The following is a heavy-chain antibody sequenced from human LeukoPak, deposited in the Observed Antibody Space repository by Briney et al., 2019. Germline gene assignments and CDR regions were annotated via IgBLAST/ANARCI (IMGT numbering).Heavy chain of an antibody. CDR1: GGSISPYY. D-gene: IGHD3-10*02. J-gene: IGHJ4*02. V-gene: IGHV4-59*01. CDR2: IYYSGNT. CDR3: ARSTGSTMFIDY. Sequence: SETLSLTCTVSGGSISPYYWSWIRQPPGKGLEWLGYIYYSGNTEYKPSLKSRVAMSVDTSKNQFSLRLSSVTAADTAVYYCARSTGSTMFIDYWGQGTLVTVST.